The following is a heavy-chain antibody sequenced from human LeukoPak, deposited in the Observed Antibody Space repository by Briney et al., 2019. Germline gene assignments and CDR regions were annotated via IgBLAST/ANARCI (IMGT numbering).Heavy chain of an antibody. V-gene: IGHV3-21*01. J-gene: IGHJ5*02. CDR1: GFTFSSYS. CDR3: ARDNPELNWFDP. Sequence: GGSLRLSCAASGFTFSSYSMNWVRQAPGKGLGWVSSISSSSSYIYYADSVKGRFTISRDNAKNSLYLQMNSLRAEDTAVYYCARDNPELNWFDPWGQGTLVTVSS. CDR2: ISSSSSYI. D-gene: IGHD1-1*01.